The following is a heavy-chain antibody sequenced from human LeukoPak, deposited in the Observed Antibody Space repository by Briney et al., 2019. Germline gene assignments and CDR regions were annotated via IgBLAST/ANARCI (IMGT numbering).Heavy chain of an antibody. V-gene: IGHV4-39*01. CDR1: GGSISSSSYY. CDR2: IYYSGST. D-gene: IGHD3-10*01. CDR3: ARLSTTMVRGVLDY. J-gene: IGHJ4*02. Sequence: PSETLSLTCTVSGGSISSSSYYWGWIRQPPGKGLEWIGSIYYSGSTYYNPSLKSRVTISVDTSKNQFSLKLSSVTAADTAVYYCARLSTTMVRGVLDYWSQGTLVTVSS.